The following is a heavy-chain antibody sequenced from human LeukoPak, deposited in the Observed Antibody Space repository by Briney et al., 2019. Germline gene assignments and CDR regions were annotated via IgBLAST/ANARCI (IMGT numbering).Heavy chain of an antibody. V-gene: IGHV4-61*02. D-gene: IGHD3-10*01. CDR1: GGSISSGSYY. CDR2: IYTSGST. CDR3: ARDRYYYGSGRFRYFDY. J-gene: IGHJ4*02. Sequence: SETLSLTCTVSGGSISSGSYYWSWIRQPAGKGLEWIGRIYTSGSTNYNPSLKSRVTISVDTSKNQFSLKLSSVTAADTAVYYCARDRYYYGSGRFRYFDYWGQGTLVTVSS.